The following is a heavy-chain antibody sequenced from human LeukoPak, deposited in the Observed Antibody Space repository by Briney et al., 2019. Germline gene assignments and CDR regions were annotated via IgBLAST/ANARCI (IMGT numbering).Heavy chain of an antibody. V-gene: IGHV3-23*01. CDR2: ITTSDGNT. J-gene: IGHJ4*02. D-gene: IGHD7-27*01. CDR1: GFTFSSYT. Sequence: PGGSLRLSCAASGFTFSSYTMSWVRQAPGKGLEQVSTITTSDGNTYYADSVKGRFTVSRDNSKNTLFLQMNSLRAEDTAVYYCAKDGGLWVSAHWGDSWGRGTLVTVSS. CDR3: AKDGGLWVSAHWGDS.